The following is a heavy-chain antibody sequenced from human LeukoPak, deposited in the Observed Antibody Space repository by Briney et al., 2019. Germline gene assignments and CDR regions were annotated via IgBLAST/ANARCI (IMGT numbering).Heavy chain of an antibody. Sequence: GGSLRLSCAASGFTFSSYAMNWVRQAPGKGLEWISVIESGGSTYYADSVKGRFTVSRDNFQNTLYLQMNSLRAEDTAVYYCARVGSYYDMDVWGQRTTVTVSS. CDR1: GFTFSSYA. D-gene: IGHD3-10*01. V-gene: IGHV3-23*01. J-gene: IGHJ6*02. CDR2: IESGGST. CDR3: ARVGSYYDMDV.